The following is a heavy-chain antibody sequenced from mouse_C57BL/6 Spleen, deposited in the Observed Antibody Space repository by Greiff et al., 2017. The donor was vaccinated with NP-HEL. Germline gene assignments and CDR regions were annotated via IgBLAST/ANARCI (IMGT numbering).Heavy chain of an antibody. CDR1: GFTFSDYG. D-gene: IGHD1-1*01. CDR3: ARYYYGSSHYFDY. V-gene: IGHV5-17*01. CDR2: ISSGSSTI. Sequence: DVMLVESGGGLVKPGGSLKLSCAASGFTFSDYGMHWVRQAPEKGLEWVAYISSGSSTIYYADTVKGRFTISRDNAKNTLFLQMTSLRSEDTAMYYCARYYYGSSHYFDYWGQGTTLTVSS. J-gene: IGHJ2*01.